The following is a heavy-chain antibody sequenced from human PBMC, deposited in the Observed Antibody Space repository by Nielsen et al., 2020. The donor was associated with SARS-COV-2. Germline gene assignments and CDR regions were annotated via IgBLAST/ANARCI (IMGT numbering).Heavy chain of an antibody. Sequence: SLKISCAASGFTFDDYAMHWVRQAPGKGLEWVSGISWNSGSIGYADSVKGRFTISRDNAKNSLYLQMNSLRAEDTALYYCAKLARVDTEGYWGQGTLVTVSS. CDR3: AKLARVDTEGY. CDR2: ISWNSGSI. CDR1: GFTFDDYA. D-gene: IGHD5-18*01. J-gene: IGHJ4*02. V-gene: IGHV3-9*01.